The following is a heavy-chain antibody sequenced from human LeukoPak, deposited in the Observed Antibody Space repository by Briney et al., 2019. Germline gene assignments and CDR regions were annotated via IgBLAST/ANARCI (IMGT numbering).Heavy chain of an antibody. D-gene: IGHD6-6*01. CDR2: IYPGDSDT. V-gene: IGHV5-51*01. J-gene: IGHJ6*02. CDR3: ATRSSNYYYGLDV. Sequence: GESLKISCKGSGYSFTNYWIGWVRQMPGKGLEWMGIIYPGDSDTRYSPSFQGQVTISADKSISTAYLQWSSLKPSDTAMYYCATRSSNYYYGLDVWGQGTTVTVSS. CDR1: GYSFTNYW.